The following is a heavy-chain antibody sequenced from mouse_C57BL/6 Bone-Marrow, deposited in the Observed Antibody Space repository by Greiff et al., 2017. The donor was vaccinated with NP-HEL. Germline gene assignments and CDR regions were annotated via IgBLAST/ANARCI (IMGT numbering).Heavy chain of an antibody. D-gene: IGHD2-1*01. CDR2: SRNKANDYTT. J-gene: IGHJ1*03. V-gene: IGHV7-1*01. CDR1: GFTFRDFY. Sequence: EVKLVESGGGLVQSGRSLRLSCATSGFTFRDFYMEWVRQAPGKGLEWIAASRNKANDYTTEYSASVKGRFIVSRDTSQSILYLQMNALRAEDTAIYYCARDALYGNWYFDVWGTGTTVTVSS. CDR3: ARDALYGNWYFDV.